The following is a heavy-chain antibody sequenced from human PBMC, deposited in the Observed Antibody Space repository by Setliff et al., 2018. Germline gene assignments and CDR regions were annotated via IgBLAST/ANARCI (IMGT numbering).Heavy chain of an antibody. CDR2: MNPNSGNT. J-gene: IGHJ4*02. V-gene: IGHV1-8*03. D-gene: IGHD3-10*01. CDR1: GYTFTSYD. CDR3: ARRLLWFGEPSW. Sequence: ASVKVSCKASGYTFTSYDINWVRQATGQGLEWMGWMNPNSGNTGYAQKFQGRVTITRNTSISTAYMELSSLRSEDTAVYYCARRLLWFGEPSWWGQGTLVTVSS.